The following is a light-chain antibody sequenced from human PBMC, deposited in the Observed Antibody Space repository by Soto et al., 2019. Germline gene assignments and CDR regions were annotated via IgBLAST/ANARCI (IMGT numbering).Light chain of an antibody. CDR3: QQYNDWPWT. CDR1: QSVSSY. CDR2: GS. Sequence: EIVLTQSPATLSLSPGERATLSCRASQSVSSYLAWYQQIPGQAPRLLIYGSTRATGIPARFSGSGSGTEFTLTISSLQSEDFAVYYCQQYNDWPWTFGQGTKVDIK. J-gene: IGKJ1*01. V-gene: IGKV3-15*01.